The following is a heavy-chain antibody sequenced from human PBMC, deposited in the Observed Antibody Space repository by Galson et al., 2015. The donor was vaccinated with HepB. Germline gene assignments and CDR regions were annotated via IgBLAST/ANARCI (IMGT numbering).Heavy chain of an antibody. Sequence: SLRLSCAASGFTFSSYGTHWVCQAPGKGLEWVAVISYDGSNKYYADSVKGRFTISRDNSKNTLYLQMNSLRAEDTAVHYCAKDTGYCTGGVCSPDNWFDPWGQGTLVTVSS. V-gene: IGHV3-30*18. D-gene: IGHD2-8*02. CDR2: ISYDGSNK. CDR1: GFTFSSYG. CDR3: AKDTGYCTGGVCSPDNWFDP. J-gene: IGHJ5*02.